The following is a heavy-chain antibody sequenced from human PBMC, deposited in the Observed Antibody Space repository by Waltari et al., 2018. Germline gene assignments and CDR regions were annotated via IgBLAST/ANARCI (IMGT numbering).Heavy chain of an antibody. CDR2: IYHSGST. CDR3: ARVGYYDSSGYYYVGIDY. V-gene: IGHV4-38-2*01. CDR1: GYSISSGYY. J-gene: IGHJ4*02. Sequence: QVQLQESGPGLVKPSETLSLTCAVSGYSISSGYYWGWIRQPPGKGLEWIGRIYHSGSTYYNPSLKSRVTISVDTSKNQFSLKLSSVTAADTAVYYCARVGYYDSSGYYYVGIDYWGQGTLVTVSS. D-gene: IGHD3-22*01.